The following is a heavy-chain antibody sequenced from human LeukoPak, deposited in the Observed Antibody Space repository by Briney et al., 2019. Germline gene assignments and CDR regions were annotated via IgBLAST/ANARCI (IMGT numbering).Heavy chain of an antibody. CDR3: ARLGGPHYYYYGMDV. CDR1: GCSISSGGYY. V-gene: IGHV4-31*03. J-gene: IGHJ6*02. CDR2: IYYSGST. Sequence: SQTLSLTCTVSGCSISSGGYYWSWIRQHPGKGLEWIGYIYYSGSTYYNPSLKSRVTISVDTSKNQFSLKLSSVTAADTAVYYCARLGGPHYYYYGMDVWGQGTTVTVSS.